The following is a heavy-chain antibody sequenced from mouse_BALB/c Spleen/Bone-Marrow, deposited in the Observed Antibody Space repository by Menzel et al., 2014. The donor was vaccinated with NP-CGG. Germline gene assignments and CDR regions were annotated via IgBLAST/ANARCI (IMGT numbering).Heavy chain of an antibody. D-gene: IGHD1-1*01. CDR3: ARPLYYYGSSPFYAMDY. CDR1: GFVFSSYD. Sequence: EVKLVESGGGLVKPGGSLKLSCAASGFVFSSYDMSWVRQTPEKRLEWAAYISSGGGSTYYPDTVKGRFTISRDNAKNTLYLQMSNLKSEDAAMYYCARPLYYYGSSPFYAMDYWGQGTSVTVSS. V-gene: IGHV5-12-1*01. J-gene: IGHJ4*01. CDR2: ISSGGGST.